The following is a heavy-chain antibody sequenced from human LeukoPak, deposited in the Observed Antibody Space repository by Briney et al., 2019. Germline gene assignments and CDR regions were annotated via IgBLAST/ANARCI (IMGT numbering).Heavy chain of an antibody. V-gene: IGHV4-4*07. CDR2: IFASGTT. J-gene: IGHJ3*02. D-gene: IGHD4-17*01. CDR1: GGSISNYY. Sequence: PSETLSLTCTVSGGSISNYYWSWIRKPAGKGLEWLGRIFASGTTHDNPSLKSRVTISIDTSKNQFSLKLSSVTAADTAVYYCARDLVTVTKGFDIWGQGTMVSVSS. CDR3: ARDLVTVTKGFDI.